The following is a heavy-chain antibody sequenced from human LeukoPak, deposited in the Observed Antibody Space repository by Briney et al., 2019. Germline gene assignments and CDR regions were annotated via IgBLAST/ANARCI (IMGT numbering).Heavy chain of an antibody. J-gene: IGHJ4*02. D-gene: IGHD3-10*01. Sequence: PSETLSLTCTVSGGSISSSSYYWVWIRQPPGQGLEWIGSMSYSGSTYYTPSLKTRVTISVDTSKNQFSLKLSSVTAADTALYYCARATSGTYYYFDSWGRGTLVSVSS. CDR1: GGSISSSSYY. V-gene: IGHV4-39*07. CDR3: ARATSGTYYYFDS. CDR2: MSYSGST.